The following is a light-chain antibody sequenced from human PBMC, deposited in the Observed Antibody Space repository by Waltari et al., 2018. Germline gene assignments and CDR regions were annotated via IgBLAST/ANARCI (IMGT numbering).Light chain of an antibody. J-gene: IGLJ3*02. CDR2: MNN. CDR1: RSHIGTNT. V-gene: IGLV1-44*01. CDR3: AAWDDSLNAWV. Sequence: QSVLSQPPSASGTPGQRVSISCSGARSHIGTNTVNWYQHLPGTAPRVLSYMNNQRPSGVPHRISGSKSGTSAALAITGLQSEDEADYYCAAWDDSLNAWVFGGGTKLTVL.